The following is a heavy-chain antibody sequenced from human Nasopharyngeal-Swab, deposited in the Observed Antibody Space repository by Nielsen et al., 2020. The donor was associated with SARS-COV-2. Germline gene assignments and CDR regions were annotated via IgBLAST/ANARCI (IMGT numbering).Heavy chain of an antibody. CDR3: ARAGRVGDAYTGLDV. CDR1: GGSFKGFY. V-gene: IGHV4-34*01. J-gene: IGHJ6*02. D-gene: IGHD5-24*01. CDR2: INHNERT. Sequence: SETLSLTCSVSGGSFKGFYWNWISKPPGQGMEWIGYINHNERTNYNPSLKSRVTMLVDTSNNQASLKLSSVTATDTAVYYCARAGRVGDAYTGLDVWGQGTTVTVSS.